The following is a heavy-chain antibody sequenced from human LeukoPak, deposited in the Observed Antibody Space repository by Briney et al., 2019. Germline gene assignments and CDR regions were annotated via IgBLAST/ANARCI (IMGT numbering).Heavy chain of an antibody. Sequence: GESLKISCKDSGYSFTSYWIGWVRQMPGKGLEWMGIIYPGDSDTRYSPSFQGQVTISAVKSINTAYLQWSSLKASDTAIYYCARRGEAMDPFDYWGQGTLVTVSS. J-gene: IGHJ4*02. V-gene: IGHV5-51*01. CDR1: GYSFTSYW. CDR3: ARRGEAMDPFDY. D-gene: IGHD5-18*01. CDR2: IYPGDSDT.